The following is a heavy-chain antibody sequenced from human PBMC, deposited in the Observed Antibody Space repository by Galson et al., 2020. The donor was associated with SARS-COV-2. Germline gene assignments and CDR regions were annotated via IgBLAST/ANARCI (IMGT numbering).Heavy chain of an antibody. J-gene: IGHJ5*02. V-gene: IGHV4-39*07. CDR1: GGSVSSSGYF. CDR3: ARSIYGTAFSATWVTP. CDR2: IHYSGFT. D-gene: IGHD3-3*02. Sequence: SETLSLTCTVSGGSVSSSGYFWGWVRQPPGKGLEWIGSIHYSGFTYYNPSVKSRITVSIDTSENLVSLKLDSVTAADTALYFCARSIYGTAFSATWVTPWGPECWSPSPQ.